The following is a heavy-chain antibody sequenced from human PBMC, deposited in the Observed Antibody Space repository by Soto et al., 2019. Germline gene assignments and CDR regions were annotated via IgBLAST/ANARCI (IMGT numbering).Heavy chain of an antibody. J-gene: IGHJ4*02. CDR3: ARVYDFWSGYSNPFDY. CDR2: ISVYNGKT. V-gene: IGHV1-18*01. CDR1: GYTFTSYG. Sequence: HVQLVQSGAEVKKPGASVKVSCKASGYTFTSYGISWVRQAPGQGLEWMGWISVYNGKTNYAQKFQGRVIMTTDTPTDTAYMELRSLTSDDTAVYYCARVYDFWSGYSNPFDYWGQGTLVTVSS. D-gene: IGHD3-3*01.